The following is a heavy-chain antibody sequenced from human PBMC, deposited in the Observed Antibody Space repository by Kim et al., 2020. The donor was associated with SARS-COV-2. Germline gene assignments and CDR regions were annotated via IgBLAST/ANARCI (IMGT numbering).Heavy chain of an antibody. CDR3: ARDRYSNYGDYFDY. J-gene: IGHJ4*02. D-gene: IGHD4-4*01. Sequence: SPSLMGRGTMSVDTSKNQFPLKLSSVTAADTAVYYCARDRYSNYGDYFDYWGQGTLVTVSS. V-gene: IGHV4-4*07.